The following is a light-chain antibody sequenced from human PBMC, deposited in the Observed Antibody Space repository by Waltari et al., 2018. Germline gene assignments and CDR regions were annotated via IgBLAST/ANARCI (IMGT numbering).Light chain of an antibody. V-gene: IGLV2-8*01. CDR3: ASYAGSNIYV. CDR2: EVS. J-gene: IGLJ1*01. Sequence: QSALTQPPSASGSPGQSVPISCTGTSSDVGGYDYVSWYQQHPDKAPKLIISEVSKRPSGVPDRFSGSKSGNTASLTVSGLQAEDEADYYCASYAGSNIYVFGTGTKVTVL. CDR1: SSDVGGYDY.